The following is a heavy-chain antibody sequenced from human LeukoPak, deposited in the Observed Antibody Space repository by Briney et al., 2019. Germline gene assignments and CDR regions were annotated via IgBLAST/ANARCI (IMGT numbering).Heavy chain of an antibody. D-gene: IGHD3-22*01. Sequence: GGSLRLSCAASGFTFSSYAMHWVRQAPGKGLEWVAVISYDGSNKYYADSVKGRFTISRDNSKNTLYLQMNSLRAEDTAVYYCARDYYDSSGYYYGSLGFDYWGQGTLVTVSS. CDR3: ARDYYDSSGYYYGSLGFDY. J-gene: IGHJ4*02. CDR1: GFTFSSYA. V-gene: IGHV3-30*04. CDR2: ISYDGSNK.